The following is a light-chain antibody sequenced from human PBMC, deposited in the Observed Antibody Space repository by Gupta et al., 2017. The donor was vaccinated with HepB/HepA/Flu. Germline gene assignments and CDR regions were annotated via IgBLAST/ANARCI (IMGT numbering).Light chain of an antibody. J-gene: IGKJ1*01. CDR1: QSIRRY. V-gene: IGKV1-39*01. CDR2: GIS. Sequence: DIQMTQSPSSLYGSVGDRVTITCRTSQSIRRYLNWYQQKPGEGPKLLIYGISNLQSGVPSRFSGSGSETYFNLTIDRLQPEDFATYFCQQCYSLRWTFGQATKVEI. CDR3: QQCYSLRWT.